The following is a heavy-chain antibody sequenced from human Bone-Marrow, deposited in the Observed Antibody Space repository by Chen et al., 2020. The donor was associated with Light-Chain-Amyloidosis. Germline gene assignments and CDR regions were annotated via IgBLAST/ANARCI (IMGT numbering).Heavy chain of an antibody. CDR1: GYTFPNYW. CDR2: IYPDDSDA. D-gene: IGHD5-12*01. J-gene: IGHJ4*02. Sequence: EVQLEQSGPEVKKPGESLKISCKGSGYTFPNYWIGWVRQMPGKGLEWMGVIYPDDSDARYSQSFEGQVTISADKSITTAYLQWRCLKASDTAMYYCARRRDGYNFDYWGQGTLVTVSS. CDR3: ARRRDGYNFDY. V-gene: IGHV5-51*01.